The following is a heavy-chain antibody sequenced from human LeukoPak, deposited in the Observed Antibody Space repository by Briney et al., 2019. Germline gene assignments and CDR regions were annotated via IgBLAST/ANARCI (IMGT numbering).Heavy chain of an antibody. CDR1: GYTFTSYG. CDR3: AKDKDSSGPYYFDY. V-gene: IGHV1-18*01. Sequence: ASVKVSCKASGYTFTSYGISWVRQAPGQGLEWMGWISAYNGNTNYAQKLQGRVTMTTDTSTSTAYMELRSLRSDDTAVYYCAKDKDSSGPYYFDYWGQGTLVTVAS. D-gene: IGHD6-19*01. CDR2: ISAYNGNT. J-gene: IGHJ4*02.